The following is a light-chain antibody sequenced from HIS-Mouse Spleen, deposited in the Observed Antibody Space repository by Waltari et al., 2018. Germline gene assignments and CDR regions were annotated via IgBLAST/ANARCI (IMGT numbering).Light chain of an antibody. Sequence: QSVLTQPPSVSGAPGQRVPISCTGSSPNIGAGYDLPRYQQLPGTAPKLLIYGNSNRPSGVPDRFSGSKSGTSASLAITGLQAEDEADYYCQSYDSSLSGWVFGGGTKLTVL. V-gene: IGLV1-40*01. CDR3: QSYDSSLSGWV. CDR2: GNS. CDR1: SPNIGAGYD. J-gene: IGLJ3*02.